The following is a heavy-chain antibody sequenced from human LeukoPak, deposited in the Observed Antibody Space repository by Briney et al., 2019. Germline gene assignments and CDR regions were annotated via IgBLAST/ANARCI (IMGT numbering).Heavy chain of an antibody. Sequence: ASVKVSCKASGGTFSRYAISWVRQAPGQGPEWMGVISPSGGSTIYAQKFKGRVTLTRDMSTSTDYLELSSLRSEDTAVYYCARDNSVRDEAWWFNPWGQGTLVTVSS. D-gene: IGHD5-24*01. CDR3: ARDNSVRDEAWWFNP. CDR2: ISPSGGST. V-gene: IGHV1-46*01. J-gene: IGHJ5*02. CDR1: GGTFSRYA.